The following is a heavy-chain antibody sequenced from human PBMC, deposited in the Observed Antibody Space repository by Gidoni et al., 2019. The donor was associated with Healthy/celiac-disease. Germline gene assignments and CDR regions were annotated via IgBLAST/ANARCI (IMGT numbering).Heavy chain of an antibody. V-gene: IGHV3-15*01. J-gene: IGHJ6*02. CDR3: RTTVVTPDSYYYGMDV. D-gene: IGHD4-17*01. CDR2: IKSKTDGGTT. Sequence: EWVGRIKSKTDGGTTDYAAPVKGRFTISRDDSKNTLYLQMNSLKTEDTAVYYCRTTVVTPDSYYYGMDVWGQGTTVTVSS.